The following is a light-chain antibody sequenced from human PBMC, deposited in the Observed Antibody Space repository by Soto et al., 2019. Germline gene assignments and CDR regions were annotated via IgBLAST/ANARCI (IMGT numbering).Light chain of an antibody. CDR1: QDLSNY. CDR2: AAS. V-gene: IGKV1-33*01. CDR3: QQYDNLPSIT. J-gene: IGKJ5*01. Sequence: DIQMTQSPSSLSASVGDRVTITCQASQDLSNYLNWYQQKPGKAPKLLIYAASNLETGVPSRFSGSGSGTDFTFTISSLQPEDIATYYCQQYDNLPSITFGQGTRL.